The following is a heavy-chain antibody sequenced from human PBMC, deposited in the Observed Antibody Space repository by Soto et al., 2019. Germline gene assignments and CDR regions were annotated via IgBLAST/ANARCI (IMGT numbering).Heavy chain of an antibody. V-gene: IGHV4-34*01. CDR3: AKDLDSSSWYGNYYYYMDV. J-gene: IGHJ6*03. CDR1: GGSFSGYY. Sequence: SETLSLTCAVYGGSFSGYYWSWIRQPPGKGLEWIGEINHSGSTNYNPSLKSRVTISVDTSKNQFSLKLSSVTAADTAVYYCAKDLDSSSWYGNYYYYMDVWGKGTTVTVSS. D-gene: IGHD6-13*01. CDR2: INHSGST.